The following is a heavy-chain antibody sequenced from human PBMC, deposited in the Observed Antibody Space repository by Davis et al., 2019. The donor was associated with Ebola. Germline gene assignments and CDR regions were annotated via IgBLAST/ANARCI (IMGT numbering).Heavy chain of an antibody. J-gene: IGHJ6*02. CDR3: ARDPHFVLRSIGYYGMDV. CDR1: GFTFSSYW. Sequence: GESLKISCAASGFTFSSYWMTWVRQAPGKGLEWVANIRQDGGEKYYVDSVKGRFTISRDNAKNPLFLQMDSLRAEDTAVYYCARDPHFVLRSIGYYGMDVWGQGTTVTVSS. CDR2: IRQDGGEK. D-gene: IGHD3-3*01. V-gene: IGHV3-7*03.